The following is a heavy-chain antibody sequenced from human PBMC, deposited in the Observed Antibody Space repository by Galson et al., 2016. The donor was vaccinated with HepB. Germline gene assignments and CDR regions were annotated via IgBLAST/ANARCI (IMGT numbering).Heavy chain of an antibody. Sequence: SVKVSCKASGYTFTGYYLHWVRQAPGQGLEWMGRINPNSGDTNYAQTFQGRVTMTRDTSISTAYMELRSLRSDDTAVYYCAAAVAGNFDYWGQGILVTVSS. J-gene: IGHJ4*02. CDR3: AAAVAGNFDY. CDR1: GYTFTGYY. CDR2: INPNSGDT. V-gene: IGHV1-2*06. D-gene: IGHD6-19*01.